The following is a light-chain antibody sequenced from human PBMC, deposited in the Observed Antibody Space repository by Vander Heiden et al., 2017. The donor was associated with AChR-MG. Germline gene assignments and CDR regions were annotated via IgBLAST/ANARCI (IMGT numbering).Light chain of an antibody. Sequence: DIVMSQSPLSLAVSPGEPASVSCRSSQSLLHKNGYHYLDWYLQKPGQSPQLQIYLGSNRASGVPDRFSGSGSGTDFTLKISRVEPEDVGVYYCMEALQSPCTFGQGTKLEIK. CDR3: MEALQSPCT. CDR2: LGS. J-gene: IGKJ2*02. CDR1: QSLLHKNGYHY. V-gene: IGKV2-28*01.